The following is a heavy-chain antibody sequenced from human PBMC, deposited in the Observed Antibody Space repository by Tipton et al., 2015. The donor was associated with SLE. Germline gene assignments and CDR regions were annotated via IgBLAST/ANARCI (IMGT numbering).Heavy chain of an antibody. V-gene: IGHV4-61*01. CDR2: IYYSGST. D-gene: IGHD3-16*01. J-gene: IGHJ4*02. CDR3: ARVGFGGAGLDY. Sequence: TLSLTCTVSGGSVSSGSYYWSWIRQPPGKGLEWIGYIYYSGSTHYNPSLKSRVSISVDTSKNQFSLKLSSVTAADTAVYYCARVGFGGAGLDYWGQGTLVTVSS. CDR1: GGSVSSGSYY.